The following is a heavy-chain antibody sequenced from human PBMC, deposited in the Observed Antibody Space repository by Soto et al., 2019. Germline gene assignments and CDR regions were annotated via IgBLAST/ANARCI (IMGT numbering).Heavy chain of an antibody. D-gene: IGHD3-10*01. Sequence: GGSLRLSCAAPGFTFSSNAMSWVRQAPGKGLEWVSAISGTTDNTYYADSVKGRFTISRDNSKNTLYLQMNSLRAEDTALYYCARSLRGVIIDFDSWGQGTLVTVSS. CDR2: ISGTTDNT. CDR3: ARSLRGVIIDFDS. V-gene: IGHV3-23*01. CDR1: GFTFSSNA. J-gene: IGHJ4*02.